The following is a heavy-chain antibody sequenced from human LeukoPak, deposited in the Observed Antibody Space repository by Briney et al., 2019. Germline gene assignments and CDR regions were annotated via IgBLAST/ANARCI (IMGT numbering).Heavy chain of an antibody. CDR3: ARGGDYGDLRYFDY. CDR2: IYYRGST. Sequence: PSETLSLTCTVSGGSINNYYWSWIRQPPGKGLEWIGYIYYRGSTNYNPSLKSRVTFSVDTSKNQFSLKLNSVTAADAAVYYCARGGDYGDLRYFDYWGQGTLVTVSS. D-gene: IGHD4-17*01. CDR1: GGSINNYY. J-gene: IGHJ4*02. V-gene: IGHV4-59*01.